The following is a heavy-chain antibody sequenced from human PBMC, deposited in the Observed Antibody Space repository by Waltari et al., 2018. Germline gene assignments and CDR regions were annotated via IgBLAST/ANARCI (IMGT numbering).Heavy chain of an antibody. CDR2: NYYSWST. V-gene: IGHV4-59*01. J-gene: IGHJ4*02. CDR3: AGDYDSGSYRFDF. CDR1: GGSISNYH. D-gene: IGHD3-10*01. Sequence: QVQLQESGPGLVKPSENLSLTCTVSGGSISNYHWSWIRQPPGRRMGWIGYNYYSWSTVYNPSLKIRSSMALDTSRNQFSLKMSSVTADDTAVYYCAGDYDSGSYRFDFWGQGTLVTVSS.